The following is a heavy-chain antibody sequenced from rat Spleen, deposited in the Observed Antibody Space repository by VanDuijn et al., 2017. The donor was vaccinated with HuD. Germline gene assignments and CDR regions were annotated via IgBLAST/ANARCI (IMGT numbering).Heavy chain of an antibody. V-gene: IGHV5-27*01. Sequence: EVQLVESGGGLVQPGRSLKLSCAASGFTFSNYGMAWVRQAPTKGLEWVASITNSGGDTYYRDSVKGRFTISRDNAKSTLYLQMDSLRSEDTATYYCTTETYYGYNYHHYWGQGVMVTVSS. CDR2: ITNSGGDT. CDR3: TTETYYGYNYHHY. CDR1: GFTFSNYG. J-gene: IGHJ2*01. D-gene: IGHD1-9*01.